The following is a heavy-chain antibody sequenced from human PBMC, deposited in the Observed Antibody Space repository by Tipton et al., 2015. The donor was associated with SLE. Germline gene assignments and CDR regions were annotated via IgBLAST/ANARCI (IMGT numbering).Heavy chain of an antibody. Sequence: TLSLTCTVSGGSFSGYYWNWIRQPPGKGLEWIGYIYDSGTTNFNPSLKSRVIISEDTSKNQFSLKLSSVTAADTAVYYCARDRLGGPCDSGGQGTLVTVSS. CDR1: GGSFSGYY. CDR3: ARDRLGGPCDS. J-gene: IGHJ4*02. D-gene: IGHD1-26*01. V-gene: IGHV4-59*01. CDR2: IYDSGTT.